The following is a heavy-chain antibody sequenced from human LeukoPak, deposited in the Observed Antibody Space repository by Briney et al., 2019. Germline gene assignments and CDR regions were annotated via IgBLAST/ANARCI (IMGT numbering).Heavy chain of an antibody. J-gene: IGHJ6*03. CDR1: GGSFSGYY. CDR3: ARGFPEVTGTTWYYYYYMDV. D-gene: IGHD1-7*01. Sequence: PSEILSLTCAVYGGSFSGYYWSWIRQPPGKGLEWIGEINHSGSTNYNPSLKSRVTISVDTSKNQFSLKLSSVTAADTAVYYCARGFPEVTGTTWYYYYYMDVWGKGTTVTVSS. CDR2: INHSGST. V-gene: IGHV4-34*01.